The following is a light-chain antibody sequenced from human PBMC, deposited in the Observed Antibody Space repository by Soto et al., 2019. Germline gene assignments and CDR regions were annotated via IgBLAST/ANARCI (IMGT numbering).Light chain of an antibody. V-gene: IGKV3-15*01. CDR2: GAS. Sequence: EIVMTQSPVTLSVSPGERATLSCRASQSVSSKLAWYQQKPGQAPRLLIYGASTRATGIPARFSGSGSGTEFTLSISSLQSEDFAVYYCQQYNNWPQTLGQGTKVDTK. J-gene: IGKJ2*01. CDR1: QSVSSK. CDR3: QQYNNWPQT.